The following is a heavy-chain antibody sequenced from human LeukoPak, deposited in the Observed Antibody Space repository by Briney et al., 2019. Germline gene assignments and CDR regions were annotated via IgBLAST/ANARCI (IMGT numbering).Heavy chain of an antibody. Sequence: SETLSLTCTVSAGSISSYYWSWIRQPAGKGLEWIGRISTSGSTNYNPSLKSRVTMSVDTSKNQFSLELSSVTAADTAVYYCASQSYSGTYCYNWFDPWGQGTLVTVSS. D-gene: IGHD1-26*01. CDR3: ASQSYSGTYCYNWFDP. J-gene: IGHJ5*02. V-gene: IGHV4-4*07. CDR2: ISTSGST. CDR1: AGSISSYY.